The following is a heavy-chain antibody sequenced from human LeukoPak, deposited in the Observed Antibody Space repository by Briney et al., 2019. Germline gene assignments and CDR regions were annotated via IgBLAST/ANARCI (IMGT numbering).Heavy chain of an antibody. CDR3: AGDQGGSAHRHAFDI. V-gene: IGHV4-31*03. CDR2: IYYSGST. D-gene: IGHD1-26*01. Sequence: SQTLSLTCTVSGGSISSGGYYWSWIRQHPGKGLEWIVYIYYSGSTYYNPSLKSRLTISVDTSKNQFTLHLGSMTAADTAVYYCAGDQGGSAHRHAFDIWGQGTLVTVSS. CDR1: GGSISSGGYY. J-gene: IGHJ3*02.